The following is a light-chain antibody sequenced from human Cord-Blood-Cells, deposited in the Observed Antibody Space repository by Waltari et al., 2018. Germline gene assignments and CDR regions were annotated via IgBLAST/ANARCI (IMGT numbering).Light chain of an antibody. CDR1: SSDVGGYNY. Sequence: QSALTQPRSVSGSPGQSVTISCTGTSSDVGGYNYVSWYQQHPGKAPKLMIYDVSKRPYGVPDRLSGSKSGNAASLTISGLQAEDEADYYCCSYAGSYTFYVFGTGTKVTVL. J-gene: IGLJ1*01. V-gene: IGLV2-11*01. CDR2: DVS. CDR3: CSYAGSYTFYV.